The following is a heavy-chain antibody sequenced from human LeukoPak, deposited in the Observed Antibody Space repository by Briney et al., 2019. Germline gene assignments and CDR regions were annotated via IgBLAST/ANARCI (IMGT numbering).Heavy chain of an antibody. CDR1: GYTFTGYY. CDR2: INSDSGGT. V-gene: IGHV1-2*02. CDR3: ARDAITVTTPYFDY. J-gene: IGHJ4*02. D-gene: IGHD4-17*01. Sequence: ASVKVSCKASGYTFTGYYIDWVRQAPGQGLEWMGWINSDSGGTNYAQKFQGRVTMTRDTSTSTAYMELSSLRSDDTAFYYCARDAITVTTPYFDYWGQGTLVTVPS.